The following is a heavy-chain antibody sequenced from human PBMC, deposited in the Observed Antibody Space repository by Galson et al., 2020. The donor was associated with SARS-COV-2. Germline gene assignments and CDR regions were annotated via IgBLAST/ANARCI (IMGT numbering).Heavy chain of an antibody. Sequence: GGSLRLSCAPSAFIFSDYTMNCVRPAPGKGLEWISSLSGDSGYTDYADSVTDRVTISRENPRNSLNLQLNSLLAGDTAVYFCGRDSSYDSSGDFGAFDYWGQGTPVTVSS. CDR1: AFIFSDYT. CDR3: GRDSSYDSSGDFGAFDY. CDR2: LSGDSGYT. D-gene: IGHD3-22*01. V-gene: IGHV3-21*01. J-gene: IGHJ4*02.